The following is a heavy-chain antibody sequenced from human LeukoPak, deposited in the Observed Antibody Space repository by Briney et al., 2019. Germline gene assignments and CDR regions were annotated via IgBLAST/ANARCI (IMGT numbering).Heavy chain of an antibody. Sequence: GGSLRLSCAASGFTFSSYSMNWVRQAPGKGLEWVSSISSSSSYIYYADSVKGRFTISRDNAKNSLYLQMNSLRAEDTAVYYCARDLSGSYSNWFDPWGQGTLVTVSP. CDR2: ISSSSSYI. J-gene: IGHJ5*02. CDR1: GFTFSSYS. CDR3: ARDLSGSYSNWFDP. D-gene: IGHD1-26*01. V-gene: IGHV3-21*01.